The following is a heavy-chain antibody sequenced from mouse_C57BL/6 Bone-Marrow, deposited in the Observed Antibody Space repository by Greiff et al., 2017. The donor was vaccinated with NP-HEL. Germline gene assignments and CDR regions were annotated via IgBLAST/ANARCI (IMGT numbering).Heavy chain of an antibody. CDR1: GFTFSSYA. CDR2: ISDGGSYT. Sequence: EVKLVESGGGLVKPGGSLKLSCAASGFTFSSYAMSWVRQTPEKRLEWVATISDGGSYTYYPDNVKGRFTISRDNAKNNLYLQMSHLKSEDTAMYYRARDLRYYAMDYWGQGTAVTVSS. CDR3: ARDLRYYAMDY. V-gene: IGHV5-4*01. J-gene: IGHJ4*01.